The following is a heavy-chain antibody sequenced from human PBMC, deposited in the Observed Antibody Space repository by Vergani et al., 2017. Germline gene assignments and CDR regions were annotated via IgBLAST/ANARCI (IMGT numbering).Heavy chain of an antibody. V-gene: IGHV3-7*01. CDR2: IKQDGSEK. Sequence: EVQLVESGGGLVQPGGSLRLSCAASGFTFSSYWMSWVRQAPGKGLEWVANIKQDGSEKYYVDSVKGRFTISRDNAKNSLYLQMNSLRAEDTAVYYCARDTFFVVVIIPFDYWGQGTLVTVSS. CDR3: ARDTFFVVVIIPFDY. CDR1: GFTFSSYW. J-gene: IGHJ4*02. D-gene: IGHD3-3*01.